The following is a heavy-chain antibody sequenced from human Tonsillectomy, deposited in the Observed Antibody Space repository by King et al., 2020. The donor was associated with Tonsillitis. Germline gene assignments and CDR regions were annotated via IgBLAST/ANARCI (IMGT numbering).Heavy chain of an antibody. J-gene: IGHJ3*02. CDR2: CGGRWEFV. D-gene: IGHD2-2*01. V-gene: IGHV3-21*06. CDR1: GFMFSTYN. Sequence: VQLVESGGGLVKPGGSLRLYGAASGFMFSTYNMHWVRQAAGKGLEWVSRCGGRWEFVYYADSLKGRFTISRDNAKNSLYLQMSSLGVEDTAVYYCARSSMDLAADAFDIWGQGTMVTVSS. CDR3: ARSSMDLAADAFDI.